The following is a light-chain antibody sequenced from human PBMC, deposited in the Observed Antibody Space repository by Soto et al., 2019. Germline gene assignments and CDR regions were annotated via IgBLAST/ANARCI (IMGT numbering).Light chain of an antibody. CDR1: QSVSSSY. Sequence: EIVLTQSPGTLSLSPGERATLSCRASQSVSSSYLAWYQQKPGQAPRLLIYGASSRATGIPDRFSGSGSGTDFTLTINRLEPEDFAVYYCQQYGSSPLTFGQGTRLEIK. J-gene: IGKJ5*01. CDR2: GAS. CDR3: QQYGSSPLT. V-gene: IGKV3-20*01.